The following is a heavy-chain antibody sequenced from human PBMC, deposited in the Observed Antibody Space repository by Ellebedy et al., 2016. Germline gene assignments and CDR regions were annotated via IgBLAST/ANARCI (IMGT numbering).Heavy chain of an antibody. Sequence: GESLKISXAASGFTFSSYWMSWVRQAPGKGLEWVANIKQDGSEKYYVDSVKGRFTISRDNAKNSLYLQMNSLGAEDTAVYYCARDGDGYNQDYWGQGTLVTVSS. CDR2: IKQDGSEK. CDR1: GFTFSSYW. D-gene: IGHD5-24*01. J-gene: IGHJ4*02. V-gene: IGHV3-7*01. CDR3: ARDGDGYNQDY.